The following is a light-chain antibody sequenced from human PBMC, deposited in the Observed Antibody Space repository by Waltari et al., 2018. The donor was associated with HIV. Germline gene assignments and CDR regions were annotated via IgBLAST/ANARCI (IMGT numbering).Light chain of an antibody. CDR3: TSYASSSSLL. Sequence: QSALTQPATVSGSPGQSITITCTGGSNDVGGSNYVSWYQHLPGKAPKLIIYEVGNRPSGVSNRFSGSKSGNTASLTISGLQAGDEADYYCTSYASSSSLLFGGGTKLTVL. V-gene: IGLV2-14*01. CDR2: EVG. CDR1: SNDVGGSNY. J-gene: IGLJ2*01.